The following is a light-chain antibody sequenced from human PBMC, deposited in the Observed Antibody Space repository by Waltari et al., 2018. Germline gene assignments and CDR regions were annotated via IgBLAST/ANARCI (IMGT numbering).Light chain of an antibody. J-gene: IGLJ2*01. CDR3: CSYAGSGTFVV. Sequence: PGQSITISCTGTSSDVGSKNLVSWYQQHPGQAPKVVIYEGSERPSGISNRFSGSKSGITASLTISGLQPEDEADYYCCSYAGSGTFVVFGGGTKLTVL. CDR2: EGS. CDR1: SSDVGSKNL. V-gene: IGLV2-23*03.